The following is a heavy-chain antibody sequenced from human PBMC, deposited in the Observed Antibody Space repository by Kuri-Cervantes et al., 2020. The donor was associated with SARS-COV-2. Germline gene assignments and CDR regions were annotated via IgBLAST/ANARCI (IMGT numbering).Heavy chain of an antibody. V-gene: IGHV3-72*01. CDR2: IRNKDGKYST. CDR3: TSLQRIPLFDI. J-gene: IGHJ3*02. CDR1: GFTFSDHC. D-gene: IGHD2-21*01. Sequence: GESLKISCAASGFTFSDHCMDWVRQAPGRGLEWVGRIRNKDGKYSTEYAASVRGRFTISRDDSKKSLYLQMISLQTEDTAVYYCTSLQRIPLFDIWGQGTVVTVSS.